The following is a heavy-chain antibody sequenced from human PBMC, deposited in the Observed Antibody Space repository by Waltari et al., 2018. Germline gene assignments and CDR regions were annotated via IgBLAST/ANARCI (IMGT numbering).Heavy chain of an antibody. D-gene: IGHD6-13*01. Sequence: EVQLVQSGAEVKKPGESLKISCKGSGYSFTSYWIGWVRQIPGKGLEWMGIIYPGDSDTRYSPSFQGQVTISADKSISTAYLQWSSLKASDTAMYYCARRLRQPNGHDAFDIWGQGTMVTVSS. CDR1: GYSFTSYW. V-gene: IGHV5-51*01. J-gene: IGHJ3*02. CDR2: IYPGDSDT. CDR3: ARRLRQPNGHDAFDI.